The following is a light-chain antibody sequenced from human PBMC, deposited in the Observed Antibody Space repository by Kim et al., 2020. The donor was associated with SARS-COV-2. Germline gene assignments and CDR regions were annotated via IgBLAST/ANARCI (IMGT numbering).Light chain of an antibody. CDR1: NSNIGSNA. Sequence: QRVSISCSGSNSNIGSNAVKWYQQFPVTAPKLLIYNNDQRPSGVPDRFSGSKSGTSASLASSGLQSEDEAHYYCATWDDNLNSPVFGGGTQLTVL. CDR2: NND. J-gene: IGLJ3*02. V-gene: IGLV1-44*01. CDR3: ATWDDNLNSPV.